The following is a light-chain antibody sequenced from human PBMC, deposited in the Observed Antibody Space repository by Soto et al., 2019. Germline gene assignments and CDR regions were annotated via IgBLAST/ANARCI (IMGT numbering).Light chain of an antibody. Sequence: EIVMTQSPATLSVSPGERATLSCRASQSVSSNLAWYQQIPGQAPRLLIYGASARAAGIPARFSGSGSGTEFTLTISSLQSEDFAVYYCKQYNNWQWTFGQGTKVDIK. CDR1: QSVSSN. CDR3: KQYNNWQWT. J-gene: IGKJ1*01. CDR2: GAS. V-gene: IGKV3-15*01.